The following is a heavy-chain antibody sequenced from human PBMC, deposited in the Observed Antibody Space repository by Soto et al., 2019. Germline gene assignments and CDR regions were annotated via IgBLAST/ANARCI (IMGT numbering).Heavy chain of an antibody. CDR3: ASRLGSFRGYDVMRRDYGMDV. D-gene: IGHD5-12*01. Sequence: QLQLQESGPGLVKPSETLSLTCTVSGGSISSSSYYWGWIRQPPGKGLEWIGSIYYSGSTYYNPTAESRVTKSVDTSKMQLALKLSSVTAAETAVYYCASRLGSFRGYDVMRRDYGMDVWGQGTTVTVSS. J-gene: IGHJ6*02. CDR1: GGSISSSSYY. CDR2: IYYSGST. V-gene: IGHV4-39*01.